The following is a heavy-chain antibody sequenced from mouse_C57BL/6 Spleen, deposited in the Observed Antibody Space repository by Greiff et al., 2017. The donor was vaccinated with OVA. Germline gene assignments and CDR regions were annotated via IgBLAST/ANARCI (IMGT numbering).Heavy chain of an antibody. CDR2: IDPSDSYT. CDR1: GYTFTSYW. V-gene: IGHV1-50*01. D-gene: IGHD2-1*01. Sequence: VQLQQPGAELVKPGASVKLSCKASGYTFTSYWMQWVKQRPGQGLEWIGEIDPSDSYTNYNQKFKGKATLTVDTSSSTAYMQLSSLTSEDSAVYYCARRDGLLWDYWGQGTTLTVSS. CDR3: ARRDGLLWDY. J-gene: IGHJ2*01.